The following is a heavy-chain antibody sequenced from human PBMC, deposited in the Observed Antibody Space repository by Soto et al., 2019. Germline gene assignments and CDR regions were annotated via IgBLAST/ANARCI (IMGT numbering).Heavy chain of an antibody. CDR1: GFTFSSYW. Sequence: WGSLRLSCAASGFTFSSYWMHWVRQAPGKGLVWVSRINSDGSSTSYADSVKGRFTISRDNAKNTLYLQMNSLRAEDTAVYYCASGANWDREYYFDYWGQGTLVTVSS. J-gene: IGHJ4*02. D-gene: IGHD7-27*01. CDR3: ASGANWDREYYFDY. CDR2: INSDGSST. V-gene: IGHV3-74*01.